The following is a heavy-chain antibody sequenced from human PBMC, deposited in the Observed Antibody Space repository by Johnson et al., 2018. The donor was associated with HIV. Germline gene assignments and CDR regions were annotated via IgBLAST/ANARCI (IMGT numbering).Heavy chain of an antibody. CDR2: IRYDGSST. Sequence: QEQLVESGGGEVQPGGSLRLSCAASRFTFNSYDMNWVRQAPGNGLEWVAFIRYDGSSTYYGDSVKGRFTISRDNSKNTLYLQMNSLRTEDTAVYYCATEYFDIWGQGTMVTVSS. V-gene: IGHV3-30*02. CDR3: ATEYFDI. D-gene: IGHD2/OR15-2a*01. J-gene: IGHJ3*02. CDR1: RFTFNSYD.